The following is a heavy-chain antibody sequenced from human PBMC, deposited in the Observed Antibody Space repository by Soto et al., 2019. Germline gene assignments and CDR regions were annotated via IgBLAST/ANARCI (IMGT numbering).Heavy chain of an antibody. V-gene: IGHV3-15*07. CDR2: IKRESDGGTT. CDR3: ATEPYFSASAGVDG. D-gene: IGHD3-10*01. J-gene: IGHJ6*02. Sequence: EVQLVESGGGLVKPGGSLRLACAASGFTLRTAWMNWVRQAPGKGLEWVGRIKRESDGGTTDYGVSVRGRFTISRDESQNTLYRQMNSRRTVDTAVYYCATEPYFSASAGVDGWGQGTRVTVSS. CDR1: GFTLRTAW.